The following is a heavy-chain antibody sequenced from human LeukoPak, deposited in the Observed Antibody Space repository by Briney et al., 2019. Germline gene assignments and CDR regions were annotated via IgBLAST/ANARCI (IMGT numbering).Heavy chain of an antibody. CDR3: AKDPARGQLGIFDY. Sequence: GGSLRLSCAASEFTFSSYAMSWVRQAPGKGLEWVAFIENDGSNKYYADSVRGRFTISRDNSRNTLYMQMNSLRVEDTAVYYCAKDPARGQLGIFDYWGQGVLVTVSS. D-gene: IGHD6-6*01. J-gene: IGHJ4*02. V-gene: IGHV3-30*02. CDR1: EFTFSSYA. CDR2: IENDGSNK.